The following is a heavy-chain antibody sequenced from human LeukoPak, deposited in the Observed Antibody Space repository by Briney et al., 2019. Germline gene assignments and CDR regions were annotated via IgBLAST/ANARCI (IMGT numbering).Heavy chain of an antibody. V-gene: IGHV4-34*01. J-gene: IGHJ4*02. CDR3: ARGQGTVTTH. CDR2: INHSGSA. CDR1: GGSFSGYY. Sequence: SETLCLTCAVSGGSFSGYYWTWIRQPPGEGLEWIGEINHSGSANYNPSLKSRVTISLDTSKNQFSLKLSSVTAADTAVYYCARGQGTVTTHWGQGTLVTVSS. D-gene: IGHD4-17*01.